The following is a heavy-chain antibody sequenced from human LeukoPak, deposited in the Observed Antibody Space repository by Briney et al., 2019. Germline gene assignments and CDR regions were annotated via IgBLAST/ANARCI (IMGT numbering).Heavy chain of an antibody. Sequence: SETLSLTCTVSGYSISSGYYWGWIRQPPGKGLEWIGSIYHSGSTYYNPSLKSRATISVDTSKNQFSLKLSSVTAADTAVYYCARLTTVTTSVYFDYWGQGTLVTVSS. CDR3: ARLTTVTTSVYFDY. J-gene: IGHJ4*02. D-gene: IGHD4-17*01. CDR1: GYSISSGYY. V-gene: IGHV4-38-2*02. CDR2: IYHSGST.